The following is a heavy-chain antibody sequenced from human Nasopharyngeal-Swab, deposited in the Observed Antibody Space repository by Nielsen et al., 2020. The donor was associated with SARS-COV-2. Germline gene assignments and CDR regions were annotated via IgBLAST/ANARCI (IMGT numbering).Heavy chain of an antibody. V-gene: IGHV4-39*02. CDR1: GGSITSSRHR. Sequence: SQTLSLTSTVSGGSITSSRHRWGWIRQPPGKGLQWIGQILVNRYTEYHPSVRGRITVYADTSENYFPLRLSSVTAADTAVYYCARLDPFGSEDKWGQGTLVTVSS. J-gene: IGHJ4*02. CDR3: ARLDPFGSEDK. D-gene: IGHD3-3*01. CDR2: ILVNRYT.